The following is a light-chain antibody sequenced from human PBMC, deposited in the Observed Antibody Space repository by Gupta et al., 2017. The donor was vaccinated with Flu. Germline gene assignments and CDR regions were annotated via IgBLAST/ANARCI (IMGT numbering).Light chain of an antibody. Sequence: PSSLSASVGDRVTITCRASQSISKYLNWYQQQPGKAPKLLIYSASTLQSGVPSRFSGSGSGTDFTLTISSLRPEDFATYYCQQIHSIPYTFGQGTKVEF. CDR1: QSISKY. V-gene: IGKV1-39*01. J-gene: IGKJ2*01. CDR3: QQIHSIPYT. CDR2: SAS.